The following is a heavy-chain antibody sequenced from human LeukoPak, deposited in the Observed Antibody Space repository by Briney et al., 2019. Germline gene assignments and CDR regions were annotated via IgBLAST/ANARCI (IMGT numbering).Heavy chain of an antibody. CDR3: AKSFGGDYYYYGMDV. CDR2: ISGSGGST. J-gene: IGHJ6*02. D-gene: IGHD3-10*01. V-gene: IGHV3-23*01. Sequence: GGSLRLSCAASGFTFSSYAMSWVRQGPGKGLEWVSAISGSGGSTYYADSVKGRFTISRDNSKNTLYLQMNSLRAEDTAVYYCAKSFGGDYYYYGMDVWGQGTTVTVSS. CDR1: GFTFSSYA.